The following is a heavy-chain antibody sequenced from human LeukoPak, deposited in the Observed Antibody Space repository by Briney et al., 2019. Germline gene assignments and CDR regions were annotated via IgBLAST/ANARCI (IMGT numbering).Heavy chain of an antibody. CDR1: GFTFSIYA. J-gene: IGHJ4*02. CDR2: ISGRGGST. CDR3: ARESYDSGASALGY. Sequence: GGSLRLSCAASGFTFSIYAISWVRQAPGEVLGWVSAISGRGGSTYYADSVKVRFTISRDNSKNTLYLQMNSLRAEDTAVYYCARESYDSGASALGYWGQGTLVTVSS. V-gene: IGHV3-23*01. D-gene: IGHD4-17*01.